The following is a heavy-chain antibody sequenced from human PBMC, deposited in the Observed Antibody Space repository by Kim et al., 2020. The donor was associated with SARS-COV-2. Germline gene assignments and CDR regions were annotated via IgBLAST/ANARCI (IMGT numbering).Heavy chain of an antibody. Sequence: SSPSLQSRITISVDTSKNQFSLQLTSVTAADTAMYYCARISTRWSPFDYWGQGTLVTVSS. J-gene: IGHJ4*02. V-gene: IGHV4-59*01. CDR3: ARISTRWSPFDY. D-gene: IGHD2-2*01.